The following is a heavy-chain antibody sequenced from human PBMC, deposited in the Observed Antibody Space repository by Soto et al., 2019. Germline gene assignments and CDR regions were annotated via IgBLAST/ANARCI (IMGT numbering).Heavy chain of an antibody. CDR2: IIPIFGTA. CDR1: GGTFSSYA. D-gene: IGHD2-2*02. J-gene: IGHJ6*02. Sequence: QVQLVQSGAEVKKPGSSVKVSCKASGGTFSSYAISWVRQAPGQGLEWMGGIIPIFGTANYAQKFQGRVTITADKSTSTAYMELSSLRSEDTAVYYCARELDIVVVPAAISGYYYGMDVWGQGTTVTVSS. V-gene: IGHV1-69*06. CDR3: ARELDIVVVPAAISGYYYGMDV.